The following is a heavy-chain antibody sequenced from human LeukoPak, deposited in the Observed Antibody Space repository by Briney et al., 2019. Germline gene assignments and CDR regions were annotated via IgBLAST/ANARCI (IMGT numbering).Heavy chain of an antibody. CDR2: IIPILGIA. D-gene: IGHD6-19*01. J-gene: IGHJ4*02. CDR1: GGTFSSYA. Sequence: ASVKVSCRASGGTFSSYAISWVRQAPGQGLEWMGRIIPILGIANYAQKFQGRVTITADKSTSTAYMELSSLRSEDTAVYYCARVTAVAGTLLDYWGQGTLVTVSS. V-gene: IGHV1-69*04. CDR3: ARVTAVAGTLLDY.